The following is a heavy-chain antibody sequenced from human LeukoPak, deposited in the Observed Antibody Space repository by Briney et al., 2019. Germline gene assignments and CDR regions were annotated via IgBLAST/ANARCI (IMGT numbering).Heavy chain of an antibody. J-gene: IGHJ4*02. Sequence: ASVKVSCKASGYTFTGYYMHWVRQAPGQGLEWMGRINPNSGGTNYAQKFRGRVTMTRDTSISTAYMELSRLRSDDTAVYYCAREGQRQQLAEFDYWGQGTLVTVSS. CDR3: AREGQRQQLAEFDY. CDR2: INPNSGGT. D-gene: IGHD6-13*01. CDR1: GYTFTGYY. V-gene: IGHV1-2*06.